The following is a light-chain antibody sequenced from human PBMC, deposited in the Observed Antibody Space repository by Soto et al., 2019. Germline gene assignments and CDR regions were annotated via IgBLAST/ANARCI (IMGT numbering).Light chain of an antibody. CDR1: QSISSY. J-gene: IGKJ3*01. CDR3: HQRSTGPFT. V-gene: IGKV3-11*01. Sequence: EIVLTQSPATLSLSPGERATLSCRASQSISSYLAWYQQKPDQAPRLLIYDASNRATGIPARFSGSGSGTDFTLTISSLEPDDFAVYYCHQRSTGPFTFGPGTKVDIK. CDR2: DAS.